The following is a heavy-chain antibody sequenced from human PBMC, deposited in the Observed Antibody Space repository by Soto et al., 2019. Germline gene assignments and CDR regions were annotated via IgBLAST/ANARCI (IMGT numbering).Heavy chain of an antibody. CDR3: ARAMIGNVGI. Sequence: PGGSLRLSCAASGFTFSSYSMNWVRQAPGKGLEWVSSISSSSSYIYYADSVKGRFTISRDNAKNSLYLQMNSLRAEDAAVYYCARAMIGNVGIWGQGTMVTVSS. V-gene: IGHV3-21*01. CDR2: ISSSSSYI. D-gene: IGHD3-22*01. CDR1: GFTFSSYS. J-gene: IGHJ3*02.